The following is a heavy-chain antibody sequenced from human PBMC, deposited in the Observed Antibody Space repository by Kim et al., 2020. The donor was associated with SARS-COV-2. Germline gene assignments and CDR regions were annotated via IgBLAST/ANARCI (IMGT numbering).Heavy chain of an antibody. CDR3: ARVHSGGQYLHGLDV. V-gene: IGHV3-21*01. CDR2: ISSGGSYL. Sequence: GGSLRLSCAASGFTFSSYTMNWVRQAPGKGLEWVSSISSGGSYLYYADSMKGRITISRDDAKNSLYLQMSSLRAEDTAVYYCARVHSGGQYLHGLDVCGQGTTVTVSS. CDR1: GFTFSSYT. J-gene: IGHJ6*02. D-gene: IGHD2-15*01.